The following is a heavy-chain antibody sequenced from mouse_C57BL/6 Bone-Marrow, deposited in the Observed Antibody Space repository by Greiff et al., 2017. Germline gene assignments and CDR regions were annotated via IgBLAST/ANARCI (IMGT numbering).Heavy chain of an antibody. CDR2: IYPGNGDT. CDR3: ARYYMGYFDV. J-gene: IGHJ1*03. Sequence: QVQLQQSGAELVRPGASVKMSCKASGYTFASYNMNWVKQTPSQGLEWIGAIYPGNGDTSYNQKFKGKATLTVNKSSSTSYMQLSSLTSEDSAVYFCARYYMGYFDVWGTGTTVTVSS. D-gene: IGHD2-12*01. CDR1: GYTFASYN. V-gene: IGHV1-12*01.